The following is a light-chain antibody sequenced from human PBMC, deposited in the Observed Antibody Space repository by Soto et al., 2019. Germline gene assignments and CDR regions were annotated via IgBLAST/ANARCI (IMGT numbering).Light chain of an antibody. CDR3: SSYGGFNNVL. J-gene: IGLJ2*01. CDR2: HVS. Sequence: QSVLTQPPSASGSPGQSVTISCTGAGTDVGQYNYVSWYQQHPGKAPKLLIHHVSRRPSGVPARFSGSKSGNTASLTVSGLRTEDEADYYCSSYGGFNNVLFGGGTQLTVL. CDR1: GTDVGQYNY. V-gene: IGLV2-8*01.